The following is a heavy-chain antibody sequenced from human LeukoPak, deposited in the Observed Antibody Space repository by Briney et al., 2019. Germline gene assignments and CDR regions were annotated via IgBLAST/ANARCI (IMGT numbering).Heavy chain of an antibody. D-gene: IGHD2/OR15-2a*01. CDR3: ARGYFGRTLTQFDY. CDR1: GFTFSDYY. Sequence: TGRSLRLSCAASGFTFSDYYMSWIRQAPGKGLEWVSYISSSGTTIYYADSVKGRFTISRDHAKNSLYLQMNSLRAEDTAVYYCARGYFGRTLTQFDYWGQGTLVTVSS. CDR2: ISSSGTTI. V-gene: IGHV3-11*01. J-gene: IGHJ4*02.